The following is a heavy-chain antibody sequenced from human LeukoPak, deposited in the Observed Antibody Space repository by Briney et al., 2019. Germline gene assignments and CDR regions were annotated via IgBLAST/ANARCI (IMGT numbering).Heavy chain of an antibody. CDR1: GFSFSGYW. CDR2: IKQDGIEK. CDR3: AREGMVRGVPDAFDL. J-gene: IGHJ3*01. D-gene: IGHD3-10*01. V-gene: IGHV3-7*01. Sequence: GGSLRLSCTASGFSFSGYWMTWVRQTPGKGLEWVANIKQDGIEKYFVGSVKGRFAISRDNAKNSLYLQMNSLRVEDTAVYYCAREGMVRGVPDAFDLWGQGTMVTVSS.